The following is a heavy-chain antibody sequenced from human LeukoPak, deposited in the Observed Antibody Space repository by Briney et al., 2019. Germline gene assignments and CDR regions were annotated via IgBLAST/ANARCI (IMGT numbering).Heavy chain of an antibody. J-gene: IGHJ3*02. CDR2: ISSSSSYI. CDR1: GFTFSSYS. Sequence: GGSLRLSCAASGFTFSSYSMNWVRQAPGKGLEWVSSISSSSSYIYYADSVKGRFTISRDNAKNSLYLQMNSLRTEDTAVYYCAKSHTTMIVVADAFDIWGQGTMVTVSS. D-gene: IGHD3-22*01. V-gene: IGHV3-21*01. CDR3: AKSHTTMIVVADAFDI.